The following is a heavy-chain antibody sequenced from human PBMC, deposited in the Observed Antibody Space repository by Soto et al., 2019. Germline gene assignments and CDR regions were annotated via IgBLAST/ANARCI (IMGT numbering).Heavy chain of an antibody. CDR1: GFTFTRYC. V-gene: IGHV3-21*06. CDR2: ISSTTNYI. CDR3: ARESEDLTANFDY. Sequence: EVQLVESGGGLVKPGGSLRLSCAASGFTFTRYCMNWVRQAPGKWLEWVSSISSTTNYIYYGDSMKGRFTISRDNAKNALYLEMNSLRAEDTAVYYCARESEDLTANFDYWGQGTLVTVSS. J-gene: IGHJ4*02. D-gene: IGHD4-17*01.